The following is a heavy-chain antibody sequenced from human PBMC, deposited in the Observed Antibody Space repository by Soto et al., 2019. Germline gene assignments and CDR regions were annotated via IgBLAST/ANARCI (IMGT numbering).Heavy chain of an antibody. CDR2: IYYSGST. CDR3: ARDQWTYYYDSSGSHGLLAFDI. Sequence: QVQLQESGPGLVKPSQTLSLTCTVSGGSISSGDYYWSWIRQPPGKGREWIGYIYYSGSTYYNPSLKSRVTISVDTSKNQFSLKLSSVTAADTAVYYCARDQWTYYYDSSGSHGLLAFDIWGQGTMVTVSS. J-gene: IGHJ3*02. CDR1: GGSISSGDYY. V-gene: IGHV4-30-4*01. D-gene: IGHD3-22*01.